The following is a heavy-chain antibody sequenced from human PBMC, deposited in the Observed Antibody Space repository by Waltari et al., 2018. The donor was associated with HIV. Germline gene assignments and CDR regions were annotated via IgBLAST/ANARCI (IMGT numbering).Heavy chain of an antibody. J-gene: IGHJ4*02. D-gene: IGHD5-18*01. Sequence: EVQLVESGGGLVQSGRSLRLSCTASGFTFGVYAMSWFRQAPGKGLEVVGFIRSKTYGGTTEHAASVKDRFTISRDDSKSIAYLQMNSLKTEDTAVYYCSRSRGYSYGYADYWGQGTLVTVSS. CDR2: IRSKTYGGTT. CDR1: GFTFGVYA. V-gene: IGHV3-49*03. CDR3: SRSRGYSYGYADY.